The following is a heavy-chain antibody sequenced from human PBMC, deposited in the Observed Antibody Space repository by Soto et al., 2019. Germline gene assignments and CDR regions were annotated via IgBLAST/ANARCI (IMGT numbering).Heavy chain of an antibody. D-gene: IGHD3-10*01. CDR3: ARVRSGLLWFGADPTPHYYYMDV. CDR1: GFTFDDYG. V-gene: IGHV3-20*01. CDR2: INWNGGST. Sequence: GGSLRLSCAASGFTFDDYGMSWVRQAPGKGLEWVSGINWNGGSTGYADSVKGRFTISRDNAKNSLYLQMNSLRAEDTALYHCARVRSGLLWFGADPTPHYYYMDVWGKGTTVTVSS. J-gene: IGHJ6*03.